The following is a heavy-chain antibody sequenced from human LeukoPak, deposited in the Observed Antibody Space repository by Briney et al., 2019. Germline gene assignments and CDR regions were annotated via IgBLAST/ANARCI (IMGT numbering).Heavy chain of an antibody. D-gene: IGHD6-13*01. CDR1: GFTVSSNY. CDR2: IYSGGST. J-gene: IGHJ4*02. Sequence: PGGSLRLSCAASGFTVSSNYMSWVRQAPGKGLERVSVIYSGGSTYYADSVKGRFTISRDNSKNTLYLQMNSLRAEDTAVYYCARANAAHSSLHFDYWGQGTLVTVSS. V-gene: IGHV3-66*01. CDR3: ARANAAHSSLHFDY.